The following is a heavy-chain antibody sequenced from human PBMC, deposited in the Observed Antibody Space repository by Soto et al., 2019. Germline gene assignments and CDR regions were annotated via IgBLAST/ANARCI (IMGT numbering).Heavy chain of an antibody. CDR2: ISSSGSTI. Sequence: GGSLRLSCAASGFTFSSYEMNWVRQAPGKGLEWVSYISSSGSTIYYADSVKGRFTISRDNAKNSLYLQINSLRAEDTAVYYCARDRDSSGCRFDPWGQGTLVTVSS. CDR3: ARDRDSSGCRFDP. CDR1: GFTFSSYE. J-gene: IGHJ5*02. V-gene: IGHV3-48*03. D-gene: IGHD3-22*01.